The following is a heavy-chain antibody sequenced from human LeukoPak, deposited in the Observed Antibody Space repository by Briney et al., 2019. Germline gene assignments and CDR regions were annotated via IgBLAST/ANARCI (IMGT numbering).Heavy chain of an antibody. J-gene: IGHJ6*02. V-gene: IGHV3-23*01. Sequence: GGSLRLSCAASGFIFSTYAMTWLRQAPGKGLEWVSALSASGFNTYYADSVKGRFTISRDNSKNTLYLQMNSLRAEDTAVYYCARALRRLLTGTGFGMDVWGQGTTVTVSS. CDR2: LSASGFNT. CDR1: GFIFSTYA. D-gene: IGHD3-22*01. CDR3: ARALRRLLTGTGFGMDV.